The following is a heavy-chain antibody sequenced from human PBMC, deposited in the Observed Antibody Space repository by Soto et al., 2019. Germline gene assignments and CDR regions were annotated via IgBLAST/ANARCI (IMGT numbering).Heavy chain of an antibody. CDR2: INQDGSEM. D-gene: IGHD5-12*01. CDR3: VGSGSAGY. V-gene: IGHV3-7*01. Sequence: GGSLRLSCAASGFTFSRWWMHWVRQAPGKGLECVANINQDGSEMYYVGSVKGRFTISRDNAKNSLYLQMNSLRAEDTAVYYCVGSGSAGYWGQGTQVTAPQ. J-gene: IGHJ4*02. CDR1: GFTFSRWW.